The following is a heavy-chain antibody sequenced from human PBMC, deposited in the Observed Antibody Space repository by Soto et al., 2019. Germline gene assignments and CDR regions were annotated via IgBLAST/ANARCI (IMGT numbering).Heavy chain of an antibody. J-gene: IGHJ6*02. Sequence: SVKASCKASGYTFTSYDINWLRQATGQGLEWVGWMNPNSGSTGYAQKFRGRVTMTRNTSISTAYMELSSLRSEDTAVYYCARMGYYHYYGMDVWGQGTTVTVSS. CDR1: GYTFTSYD. CDR2: MNPNSGST. V-gene: IGHV1-8*01. CDR3: ARMGYYHYYGMDV.